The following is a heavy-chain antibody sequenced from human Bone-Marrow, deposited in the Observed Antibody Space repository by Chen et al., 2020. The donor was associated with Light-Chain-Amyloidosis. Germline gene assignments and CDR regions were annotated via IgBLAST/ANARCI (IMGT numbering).Heavy chain of an antibody. D-gene: IGHD3-22*01. CDR3: AKDRLKTYYYDSSGYSGAFDI. Sequence: EVQLVESGGGLVQPGGSLSLSCAASGFTFSSYASSWVRQAPGKGLEWVSAISGSGGSTYYADSVKGRFTISRDNSKNTLYLQMNSLRAEDTAVYYCAKDRLKTYYYDSSGYSGAFDIWGQGTMVTVSS. CDR1: GFTFSSYA. CDR2: ISGSGGST. V-gene: IGHV3-23*04. J-gene: IGHJ3*02.